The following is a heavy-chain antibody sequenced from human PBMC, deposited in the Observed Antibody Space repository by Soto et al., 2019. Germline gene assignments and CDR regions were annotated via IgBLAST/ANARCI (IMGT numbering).Heavy chain of an antibody. CDR2: VYYTGVT. CDR1: GGSLNTDSSY. D-gene: IGHD6-13*01. J-gene: IGHJ2*01. V-gene: IGHV4-61*01. Sequence: SETLSLTCTVSGGSLNTDSSYWTWVRQPPGGGLEYLGYVYYTGVTNYNPSLKSRVTISLDMSKSQFFLTLSSVTPADTATYYCARALDSSWYFDLWGRGTLVTVSS. CDR3: ARALDSSWYFDL.